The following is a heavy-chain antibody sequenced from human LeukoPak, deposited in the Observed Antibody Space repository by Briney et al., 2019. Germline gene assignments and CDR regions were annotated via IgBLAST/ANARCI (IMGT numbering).Heavy chain of an antibody. CDR1: GFTFSSYA. Sequence: GGSLRLSCAASGFTFSSYAMHWVRQAPGKGLEWVANIKTDGSQIYCVDSVKGRFTISGDNARNSLYLQMNGLRAEDTAVYYCARAAKFEFYFDYWGQGTLVTVSS. D-gene: IGHD3-10*01. CDR2: IKTDGSQI. J-gene: IGHJ4*02. CDR3: ARAAKFEFYFDY. V-gene: IGHV3-7*01.